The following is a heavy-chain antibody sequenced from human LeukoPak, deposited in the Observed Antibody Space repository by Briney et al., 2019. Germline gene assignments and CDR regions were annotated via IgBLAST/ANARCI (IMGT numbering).Heavy chain of an antibody. CDR2: IGGSGGSI. D-gene: IGHD4-17*01. CDR1: RFTFSSYA. J-gene: IGHJ4*02. Sequence: GGSLRLSCAASRFTFSSYAMSWVRQAPGKGLEWVSDIGGSGGSIYYADSVKGRFTISRDNSKNTLYLQMNSLRAEDMAVYYCAKGPAVTTVTTGRYFDYWGQGTLVTVSS. CDR3: AKGPAVTTVTTGRYFDY. V-gene: IGHV3-23*01.